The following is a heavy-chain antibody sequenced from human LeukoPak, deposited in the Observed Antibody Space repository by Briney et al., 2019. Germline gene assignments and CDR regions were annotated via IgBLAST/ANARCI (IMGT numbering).Heavy chain of an antibody. V-gene: IGHV1-18*01. CDR2: ISTYNGNT. Sequence: ASVKVSCKASGYSFTSYGISWVRQAPGQGLEWMGWISTYNGNTNYAQKLQGRVTMTTDTSTSTAYMELRSLRSDDTAVYYCARVGRSGCSSTSCYIRTQLWLRHFDYRGQGTLATVYS. J-gene: IGHJ4*02. CDR3: ARVGRSGCSSTSCYIRTQLWLRHFDY. CDR1: GYSFTSYG. D-gene: IGHD2-2*02.